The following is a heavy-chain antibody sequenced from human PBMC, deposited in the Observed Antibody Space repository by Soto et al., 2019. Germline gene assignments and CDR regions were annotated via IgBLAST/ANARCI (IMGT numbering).Heavy chain of an antibody. CDR2: TSVSGGRT. CDR3: AKDSRAFCGGDCSKDY. V-gene: IGHV3-23*01. Sequence: PGGSLRLSCAASGFIFSNYAMTWVRQGPGRGLEWVSTTSVSGGRTYYADSVKGRFTISRDNSNNTLFLQMSSLRAEDTAIYYCAKDSRAFCGGDCSKDYWGQGTLVTVSS. J-gene: IGHJ4*02. CDR1: GFIFSNYA. D-gene: IGHD2-21*02.